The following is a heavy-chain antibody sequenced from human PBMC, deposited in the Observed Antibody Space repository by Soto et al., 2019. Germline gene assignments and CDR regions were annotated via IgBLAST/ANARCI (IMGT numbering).Heavy chain of an antibody. D-gene: IGHD6-13*01. V-gene: IGHV3-23*01. CDR1: GFTFSNFA. CDR3: AREVRYSSKTPSSYYYGMDV. Sequence: HPGGSLRLSCAASGFTFSNFAMTWVRQAPGAGLEWVSSISGTDDYTYYADSVKGRFTISRDNSKNTLYLQMNSLRAEDTAVYYCAREVRYSSKTPSSYYYGMDVWGQGTTVTVSS. J-gene: IGHJ6*02. CDR2: ISGTDDYT.